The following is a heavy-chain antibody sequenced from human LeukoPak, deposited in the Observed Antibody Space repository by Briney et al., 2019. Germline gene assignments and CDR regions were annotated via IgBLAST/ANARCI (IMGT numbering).Heavy chain of an antibody. CDR3: ASGSYSWYFEN. CDR2: IYPADSDT. V-gene: IGHV5-51*01. CDR1: GYSFSSYW. D-gene: IGHD2-15*01. J-gene: IGHJ4*02. Sequence: GESLKISCKGSGYSFSSYWIGWVRQMPGKGLEWMGMIYPADSDTRYSPSFQGQVTISADKSINTAYLQWSSLKASDTAMYYCASGSYSWYFENWGQGSLVTVSA.